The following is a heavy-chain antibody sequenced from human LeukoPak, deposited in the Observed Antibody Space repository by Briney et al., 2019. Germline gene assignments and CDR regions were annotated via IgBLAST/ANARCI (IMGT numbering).Heavy chain of an antibody. CDR1: GFTFSSYS. CDR3: AGDSKLYCSSTSCYMDV. V-gene: IGHV3-21*01. Sequence: GGSLRLSCAASGFTFSSYSMNWVRQAPGKGLEWVSSISSSSNYIYHADSLKGRFTISRDNAKNSLYLQMNSLRAEDTAVYYCAGDSKLYCSSTSCYMDVWGKGTTVTVSS. J-gene: IGHJ6*04. D-gene: IGHD2-2*01. CDR2: ISSSSNYI.